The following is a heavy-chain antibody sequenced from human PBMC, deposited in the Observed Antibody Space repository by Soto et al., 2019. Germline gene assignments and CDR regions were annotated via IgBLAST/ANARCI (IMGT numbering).Heavy chain of an antibody. J-gene: IGHJ4*02. CDR3: ARESRGVPGY. V-gene: IGHV4-38-2*02. CDR1: GDSINSGDY. D-gene: IGHD3-10*01. CDR2: VHRSGST. Sequence: SETLSLTCAVSGDSINSGDYWVWIRQPPGKGLEWIGSVHRSGSTHYKTSLKSRVTISVDTSKSHFTLKLSSVTAADTAVYYCARESRGVPGYWGQGTLVTVSS.